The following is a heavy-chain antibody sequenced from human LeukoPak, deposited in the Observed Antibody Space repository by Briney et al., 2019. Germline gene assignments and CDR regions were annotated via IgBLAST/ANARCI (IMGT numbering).Heavy chain of an antibody. V-gene: IGHV3-30*02. J-gene: IGHJ4*02. CDR3: AKDWTSSWYGYSDY. D-gene: IGHD6-13*01. Sequence: GGSLRLSCAASGFTFSSYGMHRVRQAPGKGLEWVAFIRYDGSNKYYADSVKGRFTISRDNSKNTLYLQMNSLRAEDTAVYYCAKDWTSSWYGYSDYWGQGTLVTVSS. CDR2: IRYDGSNK. CDR1: GFTFSSYG.